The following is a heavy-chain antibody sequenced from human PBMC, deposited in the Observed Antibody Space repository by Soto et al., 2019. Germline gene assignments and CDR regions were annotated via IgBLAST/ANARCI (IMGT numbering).Heavy chain of an antibody. CDR3: ARHKGPSRFGELLSGLGY. J-gene: IGHJ4*02. CDR1: GYSFTSYW. Sequence: GESLKISCKGSGYSFTSYWISWVRQMPGKGLEWMGRIDPSDSYTNYSPSFQGHVTISADKSISTAYLQWSSLKASDTAMYYCARHKGPSRFGELLSGLGYWGQGTLVTVSS. D-gene: IGHD3-10*01. CDR2: IDPSDSYT. V-gene: IGHV5-10-1*01.